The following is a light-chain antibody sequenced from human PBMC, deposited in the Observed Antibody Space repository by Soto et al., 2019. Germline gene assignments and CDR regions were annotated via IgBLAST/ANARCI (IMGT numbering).Light chain of an antibody. J-gene: IGLJ3*02. CDR1: NSDVGSYDL. CDR3: CSYAGGSTYVL. Sequence: QSALTQPASVSGSPGQSITISCTGTNSDVGSYDLVSWYQQHPGKAPKLMIFEVNKRPSGVSNRFSGSKSGNTASLTISGLQAEDESDYYCCSYAGGSTYVLFGEGTKLTVL. CDR2: EVN. V-gene: IGLV2-23*02.